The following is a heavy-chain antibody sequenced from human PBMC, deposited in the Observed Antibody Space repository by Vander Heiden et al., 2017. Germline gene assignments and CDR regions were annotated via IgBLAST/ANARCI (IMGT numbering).Heavy chain of an antibody. Sequence: QVQLQQWGAGLLKPSATLSLTCAVYGGSFSGYSSSWIRQPQGTGLEWIGEINHSGSTNYNPSLKSRVTISVDTSKNQFSLKLSSVTAADTAVYYCARAGKGFWKGPGSRAFDIWGQGTMVTVSS. CDR2: INHSGST. CDR3: ARAGKGFWKGPGSRAFDI. D-gene: IGHD1-1*01. V-gene: IGHV4-34*01. J-gene: IGHJ3*02. CDR1: GGSFSGYS.